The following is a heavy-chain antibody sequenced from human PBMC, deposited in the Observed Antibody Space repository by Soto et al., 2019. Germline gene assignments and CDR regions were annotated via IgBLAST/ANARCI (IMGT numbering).Heavy chain of an antibody. CDR3: AREENCSGGTCYSEYFHR. Sequence: GPSVKVSCTASGYLFTAYSMHWVRLAPGQGLEWMGVVNPSGGSTKYAQNFQGRVTMTRDTSTTTIYMELSSLRSDDTAIYYCAREENCSGGTCYSEYFHRWGQGTLVTVSS. D-gene: IGHD2-15*01. V-gene: IGHV1-46*01. J-gene: IGHJ1*01. CDR2: VNPSGGST. CDR1: GYLFTAYS.